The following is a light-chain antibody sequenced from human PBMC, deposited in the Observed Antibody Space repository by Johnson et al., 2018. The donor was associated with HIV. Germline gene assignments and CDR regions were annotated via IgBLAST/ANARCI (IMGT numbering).Light chain of an antibody. CDR1: SCDIGNNY. Sequence: QSVLTQSPSVSAAPGQKVSISCSGNSCDIGNNYVSTHQQLPGTAPKLLIYDNKKRPSGIPDRISGSKSGTSATLGITGLQTGDEADYYCGTWHSSLNGYVFGSGTKVTVL. CDR3: GTWHSSLNGYV. V-gene: IGLV1-51*01. J-gene: IGLJ1*01. CDR2: DNK.